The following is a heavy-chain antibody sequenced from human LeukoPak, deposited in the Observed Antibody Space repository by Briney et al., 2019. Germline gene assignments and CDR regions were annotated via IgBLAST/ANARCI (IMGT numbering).Heavy chain of an antibody. D-gene: IGHD1-26*01. J-gene: IGHJ4*02. Sequence: SETLSLTCTVSGGSISSYYWSWIRQPPGKGLEWIGYIYYSGSTNYNPSLKSRVTISVDTSKNQFSLKLSSVTAADTAVYYCASNPSGSYPGNYFDYWGQGTLVTVSS. CDR1: GGSISSYY. V-gene: IGHV4-59*01. CDR2: IYYSGST. CDR3: ASNPSGSYPGNYFDY.